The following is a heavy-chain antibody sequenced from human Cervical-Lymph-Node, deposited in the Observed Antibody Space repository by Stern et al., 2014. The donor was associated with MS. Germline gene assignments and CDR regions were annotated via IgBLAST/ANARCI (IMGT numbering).Heavy chain of an antibody. V-gene: IGHV4-4*02. CDR3: ARDRLEYCRDGTCSIDAFDI. CDR2: DFHCGTT. J-gene: IGHJ3*02. CDR1: GGSISSSNW. D-gene: IGHD2-15*01. Sequence: VQLVESGPGLVKPSGTLSLTCAVSGGSISSSNWWGWVRQAPGKGLEWIGEDFHCGTTTYNPSIPSRVTISVDKSKNHFTLRLSSVTAADTAVYYCARDRLEYCRDGTCSIDAFDIWGQGTTVIVSS.